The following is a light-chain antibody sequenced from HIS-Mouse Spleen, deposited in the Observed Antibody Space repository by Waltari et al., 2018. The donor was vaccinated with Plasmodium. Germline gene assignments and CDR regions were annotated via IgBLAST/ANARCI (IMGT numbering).Light chain of an antibody. CDR3: SSYTSSSTLNYV. CDR2: DVS. V-gene: IGLV2-14*03. CDR1: SSDVGGYNY. Sequence: QSALTQPASVSGSPGQSITISCTGTSSDVGGYNYVSWYQQHPGKAPKLMIYDVSNRTSVVSNRFSGSKSGNTASLTISGLQAEDEADYYCSSYTSSSTLNYVFGTGTKVTVL. J-gene: IGLJ1*01.